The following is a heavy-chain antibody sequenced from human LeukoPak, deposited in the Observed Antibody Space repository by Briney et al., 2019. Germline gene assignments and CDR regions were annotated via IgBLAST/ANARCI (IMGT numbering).Heavy chain of an antibody. CDR2: IYSGGST. D-gene: IGHD1-26*01. V-gene: IGHV3-53*01. CDR1: GFTVSSNY. Sequence: PGGSLRLSCAASGFTVSSNYMSWVRQAPGKGLEWVSIIYSGGSTFYADSVKGRFTISRDNSKNTLYLQMDSLRAEDTAVYYCARGGSYLSAFDIWGQGTMVTVSS. CDR3: ARGGSYLSAFDI. J-gene: IGHJ3*02.